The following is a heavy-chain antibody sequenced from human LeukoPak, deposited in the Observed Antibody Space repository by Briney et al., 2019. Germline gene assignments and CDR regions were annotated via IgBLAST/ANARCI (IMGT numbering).Heavy chain of an antibody. J-gene: IGHJ3*01. Sequence: PGGSLRLSCEGSGFTFSNYWMSWVRQAPGKGLEWVANIQQHGSETYYGDSVKGRFTISRDNAKNSLYLQMNSLRGEDTAVYYCASGRRSSWLWGQGTMVTVSP. D-gene: IGHD3-10*01. CDR1: GFTFSNYW. CDR2: IQQHGSET. V-gene: IGHV3-7*01. CDR3: ASGRRSSWL.